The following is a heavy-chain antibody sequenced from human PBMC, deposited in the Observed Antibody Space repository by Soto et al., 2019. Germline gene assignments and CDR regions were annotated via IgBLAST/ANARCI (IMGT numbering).Heavy chain of an antibody. CDR1: GYSFTSYW. V-gene: IGHV5-51*01. J-gene: IGHJ6*02. CDR2: IYPGDSNT. D-gene: IGHD6-13*01. CDR3: ARLDQGGYYYYGMDV. Sequence: CESLNISCKGSGYSFTSYWIGWVRQMPGKGLEWIGIIYPGDSNTRYSPSFQGQVTISADKSISTAYLQWSSLKASDTAMYYCARLDQGGYYYYGMDVWGQGTTVTVSS.